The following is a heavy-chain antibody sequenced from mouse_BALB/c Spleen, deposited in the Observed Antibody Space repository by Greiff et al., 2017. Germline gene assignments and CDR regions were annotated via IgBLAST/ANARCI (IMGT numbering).Heavy chain of an antibody. CDR2: INPGSGGT. V-gene: IGHV1-54*01. CDR3: ARQNLKYYYAMDY. D-gene: IGHD1-3*01. J-gene: IGHJ4*01. Sequence: QVQLQQSGAELVRPGTSVKVSCKASGYAFTNYLIEWVKQRPGQGLEWIGVINPGSGGTNYNEKFKGKATLTADKSSSTAYMQLSSLTSDDSAFYFCARQNLKYYYAMDYWGQGTSVTVSS. CDR1: GYAFTNYL.